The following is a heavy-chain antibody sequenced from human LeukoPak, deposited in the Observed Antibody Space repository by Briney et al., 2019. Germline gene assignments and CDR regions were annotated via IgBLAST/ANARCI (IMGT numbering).Heavy chain of an antibody. CDR3: ARHDNRGYFSLQY. D-gene: IGHD3-22*01. Sequence: SETLSLTCTVSGASISSYYWSWIRQPPGKVLEWIRFGHYIGSSNYNPSLKSRVTISVDTSKSQFSLKLSSVTAADTAVYYCARHDNRGYFSLQYWGQGALVTVSS. J-gene: IGHJ4*02. CDR1: GASISSYY. CDR2: GHYIGSS. V-gene: IGHV4-59*08.